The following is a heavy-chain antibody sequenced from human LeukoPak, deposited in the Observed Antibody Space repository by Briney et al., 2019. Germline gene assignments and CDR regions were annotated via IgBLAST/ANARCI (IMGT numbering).Heavy chain of an antibody. V-gene: IGHV3-30-3*01. CDR1: GFTFSSYA. J-gene: IGHJ4*02. D-gene: IGHD4-17*01. CDR3: ARGGFSSPYGALSGMDY. CDR2: ISYDGSNK. Sequence: GGSLRLSCAASGFTFSSYAMHWVRQAPGKGLEWVAVISYDGSNKYYADSVKGRFTISRDNAKNSLYLQMNSLRAEDTAVYYCARGGFSSPYGALSGMDYWGQGTLVTVSS.